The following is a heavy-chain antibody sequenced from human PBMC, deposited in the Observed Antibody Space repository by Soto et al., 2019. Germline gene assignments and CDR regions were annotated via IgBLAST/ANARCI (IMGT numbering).Heavy chain of an antibody. D-gene: IGHD5-18*01. J-gene: IGHJ6*02. CDR3: ARGVYNYGSFGMDV. Sequence: PGESLKISCKASAYTFTTYWIGWVRQLPGKGLEWMGIFYPGDSETRYSPSFQGRVTISADKSINTAYLQWSSLKASDTAMYYCARGVYNYGSFGMDVWGQGTTVTVSS. CDR1: AYTFTTYW. V-gene: IGHV5-51*01. CDR2: FYPGDSET.